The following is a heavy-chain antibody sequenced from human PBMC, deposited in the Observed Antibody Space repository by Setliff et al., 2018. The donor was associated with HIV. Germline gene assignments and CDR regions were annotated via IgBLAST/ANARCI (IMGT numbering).Heavy chain of an antibody. CDR3: ARQLSNSLDL. Sequence: ASVKVSCKASGYTFTDYFMHWVRQAPGEGPEWMGWIDPNNGDTTIPQRFRGRVTMTTDTSMHTAYLEFAGLRSDDTAVYYCARQLSNSLDLWGQGTQVTVSS. J-gene: IGHJ5*02. CDR1: GYTFTDYF. V-gene: IGHV1-2*02. CDR2: IDPNNGDT. D-gene: IGHD7-27*01.